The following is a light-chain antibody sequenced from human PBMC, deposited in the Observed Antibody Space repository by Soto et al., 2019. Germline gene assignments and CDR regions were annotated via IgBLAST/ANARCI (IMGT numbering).Light chain of an antibody. J-gene: IGKJ4*01. Sequence: DIQITQSPSSLSASVGDSVTITCRASQTIRTYLNWYQQKPGEAPKLLLYAASTLQSGVPSRFSGSGSGTDFTLTISSLQPEDFATYYCQQSYSTPLAFGGGTKVDIK. CDR3: QQSYSTPLA. CDR1: QTIRTY. V-gene: IGKV1-39*01. CDR2: AAS.